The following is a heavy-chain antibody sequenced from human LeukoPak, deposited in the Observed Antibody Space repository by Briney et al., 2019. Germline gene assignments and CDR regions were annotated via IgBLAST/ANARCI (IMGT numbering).Heavy chain of an antibody. CDR2: IIPIFGTA. CDR1: GGTFSSYA. Sequence: SVKVSCKASGGTFSSYAISWVRQAPGQGLEWMARIIPIFGTANYAQKFQGRVTITADKSTSTAYMELSSLRSEDTAVYYCARDKGGVWYDFWSGYSYYFDYWGQGTLVTVSS. J-gene: IGHJ4*02. V-gene: IGHV1-69*06. D-gene: IGHD3-3*01. CDR3: ARDKGGVWYDFWSGYSYYFDY.